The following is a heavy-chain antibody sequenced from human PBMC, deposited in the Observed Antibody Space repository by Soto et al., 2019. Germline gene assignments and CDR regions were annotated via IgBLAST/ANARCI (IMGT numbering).Heavy chain of an antibody. Sequence: EVQLVESGGGFVQPGGSLRLSCVASGFSFSSNWMHWVRRVPGRGLVWVSRINTDGSLTDYVDSVKGRFTMSRDNARNALYLQMNSLRVEDTAVYYCARDGEGFWGQGTLVTVSS. CDR3: ARDGEGF. CDR1: GFSFSSNW. J-gene: IGHJ4*02. D-gene: IGHD2-21*01. V-gene: IGHV3-74*01. CDR2: INTDGSLT.